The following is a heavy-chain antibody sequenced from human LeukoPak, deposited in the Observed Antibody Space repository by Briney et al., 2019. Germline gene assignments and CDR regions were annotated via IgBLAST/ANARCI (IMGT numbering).Heavy chain of an antibody. CDR3: ARDERDVVVVPGAMPY. J-gene: IGHJ4*02. V-gene: IGHV1-46*01. Sequence: ASVKVSCKASGYTFTGYYMHWVRQAPGQGLEWMGIINPSGGSTTNAQKFQGRDTMTRDTSTTTVYMELSSLRSDDTAMYYCARDERDVVVVPGAMPYWGQGTLVTVSS. CDR1: GYTFTGYY. CDR2: INPSGGST. D-gene: IGHD2-2*01.